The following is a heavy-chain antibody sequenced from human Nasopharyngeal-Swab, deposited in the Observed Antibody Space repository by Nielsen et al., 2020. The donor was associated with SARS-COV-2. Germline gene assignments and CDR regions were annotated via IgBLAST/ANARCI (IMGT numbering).Heavy chain of an antibody. D-gene: IGHD3-10*01. CDR3: ARDGDYYGSGSYYPRYYGMDV. Sequence: WVRQAPGQRLEWMGWINAGNGNTKYSQKFQGRVTITRDTSASTAYMELSSLGSEDTAVYYCARDGDYYGSGSYYPRYYGMDVWGQGTTVTVSS. CDR2: INAGNGNT. J-gene: IGHJ6*02. V-gene: IGHV1-3*01.